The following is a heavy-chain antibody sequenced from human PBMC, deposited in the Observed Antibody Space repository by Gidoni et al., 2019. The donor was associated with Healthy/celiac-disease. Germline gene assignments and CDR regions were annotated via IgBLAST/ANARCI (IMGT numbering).Heavy chain of an antibody. D-gene: IGHD3-9*01. J-gene: IGHJ4*02. CDR1: GYTFTSYG. CDR3: ARAPRYFDWLPFFDY. CDR2: ISAYNGNT. V-gene: IGHV1-18*01. Sequence: QVQLVQSGAEVKKPGASVKVSCKASGYTFTSYGISWVRQAPGQGREWMGWISAYNGNTNYAQKLQGRVTMTTDTSTSTAYMELRSLRSDDTAVYYCARAPRYFDWLPFFDYWGQGTLVTVSS.